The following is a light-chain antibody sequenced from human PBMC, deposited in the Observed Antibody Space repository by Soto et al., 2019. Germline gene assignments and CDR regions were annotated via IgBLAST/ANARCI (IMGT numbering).Light chain of an antibody. J-gene: IGLJ1*01. CDR1: SIDVGGYNY. Sequence: QSALTQPASVSGSPGQSITISCTGTSIDVGGYNYVSWYQQHPGKAPKFMIYDVSNRPSGVSTRFSGSKSGNTASLTISGIQAEDAADYYCNSYTPRNPRQIVFGTGTKLTVL. V-gene: IGLV2-14*01. CDR3: NSYTPRNPRQIV. CDR2: DVS.